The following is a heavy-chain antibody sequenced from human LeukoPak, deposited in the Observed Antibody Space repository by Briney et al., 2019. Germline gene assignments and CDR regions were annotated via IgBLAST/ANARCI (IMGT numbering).Heavy chain of an antibody. CDR1: GFTFDDFP. J-gene: IGHJ6*02. CDR2: VSVDGDTK. CDR3: ARDTAAGTAYYYYGMDV. V-gene: IGHV3-43*01. Sequence: GGSLRLSCAASGFTFDDFPMHWVRQQPGKGLEWVSLVSVDGDTKYYADSVRGRFTISRDNAKNSLYLQMNSLRAEDTAVYYCARDTAAGTAYYYYGMDVWGQGTTVTVSS. D-gene: IGHD6-13*01.